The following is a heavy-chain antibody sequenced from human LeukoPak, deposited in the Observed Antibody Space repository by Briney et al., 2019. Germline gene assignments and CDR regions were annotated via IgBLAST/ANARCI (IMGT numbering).Heavy chain of an antibody. J-gene: IGHJ4*02. CDR2: ISSSSTI. V-gene: IGHV3-48*02. CDR1: GFTFSSYS. CDR3: AREYSSSSGDY. Sequence: PGWSLRLSCAASGFTFSSYSMNWVRQAPGKGLEWVSYISSSSTIYYADSVKGRFTISRDNAKNSLYLQMNSLRDEDTAVYYCAREYSSSSGDYWGQGTLVTVSS. D-gene: IGHD6-6*01.